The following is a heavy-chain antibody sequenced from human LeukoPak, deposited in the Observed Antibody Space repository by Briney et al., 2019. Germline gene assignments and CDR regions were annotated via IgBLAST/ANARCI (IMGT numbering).Heavy chain of an antibody. CDR3: ARESHYYDSSGYSPFLYY. CDR2: INHSGST. V-gene: IGHV4-34*01. D-gene: IGHD3-22*01. CDR1: GVSFSGYY. J-gene: IGHJ4*02. Sequence: SETLSLTCAVYGVSFSGYYWSWIRQPPGKGLEWIGEINHSGSTNYNPSLKSRVTISVDTSKNQFSLKLSSVTAADTAVYYCARESHYYDSSGYSPFLYYWGQGTLVTVSS.